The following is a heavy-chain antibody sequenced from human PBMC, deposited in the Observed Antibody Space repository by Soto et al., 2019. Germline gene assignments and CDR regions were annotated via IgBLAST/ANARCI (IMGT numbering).Heavy chain of an antibody. Sequence: QVQLVESGGGVVQPGRSLRLSCAASGFTFSSYGMHWVRQAPGKGLERVAVIWYDGSNKYYADSVKGRFTISRDNSKNTLYLQMNSLRDEDTAVYYFARDGGTYSSSSFTYGMDVWGQGTTVTVSS. D-gene: IGHD6-6*01. V-gene: IGHV3-33*01. CDR3: ARDGGTYSSSSFTYGMDV. CDR1: GFTFSSYG. CDR2: IWYDGSNK. J-gene: IGHJ6*02.